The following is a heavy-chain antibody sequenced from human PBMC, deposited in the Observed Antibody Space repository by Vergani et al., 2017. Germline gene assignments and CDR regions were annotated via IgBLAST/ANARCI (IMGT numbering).Heavy chain of an antibody. J-gene: IGHJ4*02. Sequence: QVQLQESGPGLVKPSETLSLTCTVSGGSISHYYWSWIRQPPGKGPEWIGYVNNDGSTNYNPSLGSRVSISIDTSKSQFSLKLTSVTAADTAVYYCARENDIFNGYYSHYFDHWGQGTLVTVSS. V-gene: IGHV4-59*01. CDR1: GGSISHYY. CDR2: VNNDGST. CDR3: ARENDIFNGYYSHYFDH. D-gene: IGHD3-9*01.